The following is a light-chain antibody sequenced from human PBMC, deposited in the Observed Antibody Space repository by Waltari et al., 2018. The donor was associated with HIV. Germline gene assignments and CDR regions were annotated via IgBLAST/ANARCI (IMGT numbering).Light chain of an antibody. CDR3: QQYDTYPWP. CDR2: KAS. J-gene: IGKJ1*01. V-gene: IGKV1-5*03. Sequence: DIQMTQSPSTLSASIGDRVPITCRASETISNYLAWYQQRPGKAPNVLIYKASDLKSGVPSRFSGSGSGTEFTLIISSLQPDDFATYYCQQYDTYPWPFGQGTRVEI. CDR1: ETISNY.